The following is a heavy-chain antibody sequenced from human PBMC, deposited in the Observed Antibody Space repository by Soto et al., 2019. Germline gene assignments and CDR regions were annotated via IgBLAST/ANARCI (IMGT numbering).Heavy chain of an antibody. V-gene: IGHV4-38-2*01. J-gene: IGHJ4*02. D-gene: IGHD2-8*01. CDR1: GYSISGGYY. CDR3: ARARIVADGTIIDY. CDR2: IYHTGNS. Sequence: SLTCAVSGYSISGGYYGGWIRQPPGKGLEWIGSIYHTGNSYYSPSLESRVTISVDTSKSHFSLRLTSVTAADKAVYYCARARIVADGTIIDYWGQGTLGTVSS.